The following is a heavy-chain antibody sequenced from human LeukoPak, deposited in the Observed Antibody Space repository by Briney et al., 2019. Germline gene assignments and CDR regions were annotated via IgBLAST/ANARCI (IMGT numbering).Heavy chain of an antibody. CDR2: INHSGST. CDR1: GGSFSGYY. V-gene: IGHV4-34*01. J-gene: IGHJ4*02. Sequence: SGTLSLTCAVSGGSFSGYYWSWIRQPPGKGLEWIGEINHSGSTNYNPSLKSRVTISVDTSKNQFSLKLSSVTAADTAVYYCARGGYNYPGGRRGQIDYWGQGTLVTVSS. D-gene: IGHD5-24*01. CDR3: ARGGYNYPGGRRGQIDY.